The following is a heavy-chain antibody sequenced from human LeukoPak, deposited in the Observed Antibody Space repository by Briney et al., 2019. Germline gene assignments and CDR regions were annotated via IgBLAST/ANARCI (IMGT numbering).Heavy chain of an antibody. CDR3: ATGNYYDSRGYYTFGY. Sequence: GGSLRLSCAASGFTFSKYWMHWVRQVPGKGLVWVSLISGDGSTTDYADFVKGRFTISRDNAKNTLSLQVNSLRAEDTAVYYCATGNYYDSRGYYTFGYWGQGTLVTVSS. CDR2: ISGDGSTT. V-gene: IGHV3-74*01. CDR1: GFTFSKYW. J-gene: IGHJ1*01. D-gene: IGHD3-22*01.